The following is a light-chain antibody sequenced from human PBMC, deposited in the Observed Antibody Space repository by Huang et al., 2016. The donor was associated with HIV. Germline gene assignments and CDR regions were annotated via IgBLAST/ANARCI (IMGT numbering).Light chain of an antibody. Sequence: EIVMTQSPATLSVSRGERATLSCRASQSITHSLAWYQQQSGQAPRLLIYGASTRATGIPARFSGSGSGTAFTLTIDSLQSEDFALYYCQQYNNWPPSITFGQGTRLE. CDR3: QQYNNWPPSIT. J-gene: IGKJ5*01. V-gene: IGKV3-15*01. CDR1: QSITHS. CDR2: GAS.